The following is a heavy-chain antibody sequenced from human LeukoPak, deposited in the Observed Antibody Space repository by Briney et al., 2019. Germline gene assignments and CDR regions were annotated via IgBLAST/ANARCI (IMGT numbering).Heavy chain of an antibody. CDR2: ISYDGSNK. Sequence: PGGSLRLSCAASGFTFSSYAMHWVRQAPGKGLEWVAVISYDGSNKYYADSVKGRFTISRDNSKNTLYLQMNSLRAEDTAVYYCARDYSNRGVPFDYWGQGTLVTVSS. J-gene: IGHJ4*02. CDR3: ARDYSNRGVPFDY. D-gene: IGHD3-10*01. CDR1: GFTFSSYA. V-gene: IGHV3-30-3*01.